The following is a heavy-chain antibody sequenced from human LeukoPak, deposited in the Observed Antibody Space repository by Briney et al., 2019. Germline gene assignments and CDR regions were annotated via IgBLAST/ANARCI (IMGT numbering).Heavy chain of an antibody. J-gene: IGHJ4*02. V-gene: IGHV4-59*01. Sequence: SETLSLTCTVSGDSISSYFWCWIRQPPGKGLEWIGCLYYSGRTNYSPSLTSRVTLSADTSKNQFSLKLNSVTAADSAIYYCARDYSGYEFDYWGQGTLVTVSS. CDR1: GDSISSYF. CDR3: ARDYSGYEFDY. D-gene: IGHD5-12*01. CDR2: LYYSGRT.